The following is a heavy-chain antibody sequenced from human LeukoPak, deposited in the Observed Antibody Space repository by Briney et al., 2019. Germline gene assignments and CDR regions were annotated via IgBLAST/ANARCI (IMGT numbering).Heavy chain of an antibody. CDR2: IKGDGSAK. CDR3: ETSHASSGND. V-gene: IGHV3-7*01. Sequence: GGSLRLSCAASGFTFSMSWMSWIRQSPGKGLEWVANIKGDGSAKYYVDSVKGRFTISRDNAKSSLYLQMNSLRVEDTAVYYCETSHASSGNDWGQGTLVTVSS. D-gene: IGHD3-22*01. CDR1: GFTFSMSW. J-gene: IGHJ4*02.